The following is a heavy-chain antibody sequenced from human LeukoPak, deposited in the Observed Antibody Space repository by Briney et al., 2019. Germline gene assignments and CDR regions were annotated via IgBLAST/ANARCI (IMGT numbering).Heavy chain of an antibody. D-gene: IGHD3-16*01. V-gene: IGHV3-7*01. J-gene: IGHJ4*02. CDR3: ARGSMHVYHLYTDY. Sequence: GGSLRLSCAASGFTYTNYWVSWFRQAPGQGLEWVASIKQDGSERYYVDSVKGRFTISRDNAKNSLFLQLSSLRVEDTAVYYCARGSMHVYHLYTDYWGPGTLVTVSS. CDR1: GFTYTNYW. CDR2: IKQDGSER.